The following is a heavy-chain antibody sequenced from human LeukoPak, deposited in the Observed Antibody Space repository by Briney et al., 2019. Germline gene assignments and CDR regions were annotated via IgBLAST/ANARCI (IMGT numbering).Heavy chain of an antibody. CDR3: ARFSGYIYGYDY. CDR1: GGSISSSSSY. V-gene: IGHV4-39*01. Sequence: SETLSLTCTVSGGSISSSSSYWGWIRQPPGKGLEWIGTTYNSWRNYYNPSLKSRVTISGDASKNQFSLKVASVTAADTAVYYCARFSGYIYGYDYWGQGTLVTVSS. J-gene: IGHJ4*02. CDR2: TYNSWRN. D-gene: IGHD5-18*01.